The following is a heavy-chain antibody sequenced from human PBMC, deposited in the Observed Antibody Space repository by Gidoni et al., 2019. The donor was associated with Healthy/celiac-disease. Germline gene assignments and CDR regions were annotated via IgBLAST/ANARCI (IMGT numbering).Heavy chain of an antibody. Sequence: QVQLQESGPGLVKPSPTLSLTCTVSVGSLSSGDYYWSWIRQPPGKGLEWIGYIYYSGSTYYNPSLKSRVTISVDTSKNQFSLKLSSVTAADTAVYYCARDLSSEGAFDIWGQGTMVTVSS. CDR1: VGSLSSGDYY. CDR2: IYYSGST. V-gene: IGHV4-30-4*01. CDR3: ARDLSSEGAFDI. J-gene: IGHJ3*02.